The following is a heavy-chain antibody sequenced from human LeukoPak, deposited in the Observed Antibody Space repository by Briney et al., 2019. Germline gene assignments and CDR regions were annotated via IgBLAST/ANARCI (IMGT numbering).Heavy chain of an antibody. D-gene: IGHD2-2*01. CDR3: AKEGVVIPATISTYFFDY. J-gene: IGHJ4*02. CDR2: ISGSGYST. CDR1: GFTFNNYG. Sequence: GGSLRLSCSASGFTFNNYGMSWVRQAPGKGLEWVSSISGSGYSTYYADSVKGRFTISRDNSKNTVYLQMNSLRAEDTAVYYCAKEGVVIPATISTYFFDYWGQGSLVTVSS. V-gene: IGHV3-23*01.